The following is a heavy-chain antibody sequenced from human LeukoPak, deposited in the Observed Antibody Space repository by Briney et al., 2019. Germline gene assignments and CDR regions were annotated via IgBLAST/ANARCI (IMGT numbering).Heavy chain of an antibody. CDR2: ISGSGTTT. Sequence: GGSLRLSCAASGFTFSSFQMNWVRQAPGKGPEWVSYISGSGTTTFYPDSVKGRFTISRDNAKKSLYLELNSLRAEDTAVYYCLRSWQRLFALDIWGQGTMVTVSS. CDR1: GFTFSSFQ. D-gene: IGHD6-25*01. J-gene: IGHJ3*02. CDR3: LRSWQRLFALDI. V-gene: IGHV3-48*03.